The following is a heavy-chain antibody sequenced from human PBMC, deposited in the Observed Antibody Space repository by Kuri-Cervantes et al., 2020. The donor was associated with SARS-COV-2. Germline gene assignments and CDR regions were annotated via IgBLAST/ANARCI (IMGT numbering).Heavy chain of an antibody. CDR2: ISYDGSNK. CDR3: ARTGRDYYFDY. CDR1: GFTFSSYA. V-gene: IGHV3-30-3*01. Sequence: GGSLRLSCAASGFTFSSYAMHWVRQAPGKGLEWVAVISYDGSNKYYADSVKGRFTISRDNSKNTLYLQMNSLRAEGTAMYYCARTGRDYYFDYWGQGTLVTVSS. D-gene: IGHD3-10*01. J-gene: IGHJ4*02.